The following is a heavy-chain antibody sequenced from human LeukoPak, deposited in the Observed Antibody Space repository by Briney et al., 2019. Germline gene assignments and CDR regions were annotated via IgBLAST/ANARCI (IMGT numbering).Heavy chain of an antibody. V-gene: IGHV4-39*07. Sequence: SQTLSLTCTVSGGSISSGSYYWSWIRQPPGKGLEWIGEINHSGSTNYNPSLKSRVTISVDTSKNQFSLKLSSVTAADTAVYYCARGGKGYDFWSGYYPGNWFDPWGQGTLVTVSS. CDR2: INHSGST. D-gene: IGHD3-3*01. J-gene: IGHJ5*02. CDR1: GGSISSGSYY. CDR3: ARGGKGYDFWSGYYPGNWFDP.